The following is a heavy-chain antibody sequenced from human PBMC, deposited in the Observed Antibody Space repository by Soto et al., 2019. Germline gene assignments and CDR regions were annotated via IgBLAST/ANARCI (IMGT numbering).Heavy chain of an antibody. V-gene: IGHV1-46*01. J-gene: IGHJ4*02. CDR1: GYTFTSYY. CDR2: INPSGGST. Sequence: ASVKVSCKASGYTFTSYYMHWVRQAPGQGLEWMGIINPSGGSTSYAQKFQGRVTVTADESTNTVYMELRSLRSDDTAVYYCARGGDGYNFGAVYWGQGTPVTVSS. CDR3: ARGGDGYNFGAVY. D-gene: IGHD2-21*01.